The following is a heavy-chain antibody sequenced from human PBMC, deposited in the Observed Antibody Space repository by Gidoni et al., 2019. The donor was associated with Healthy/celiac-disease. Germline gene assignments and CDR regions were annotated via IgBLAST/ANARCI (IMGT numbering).Heavy chain of an antibody. V-gene: IGHV3-9*01. J-gene: IGHJ5*02. Sequence: VQLVEYGGGLVQPGRSLRRSCAAPGFTFDDLAMHWVRQAPGKGLEWVSDRSWNRGSIGYADAVKGRFTISRDNAKNSLYLQMNSLRAEDTALYYCAKDIAPDYVDSLRPNWFDPWGQGTLVTVSS. CDR2: RSWNRGSI. CDR1: GFTFDDLA. CDR3: AKDIAPDYVDSLRPNWFDP. D-gene: IGHD3-16*01.